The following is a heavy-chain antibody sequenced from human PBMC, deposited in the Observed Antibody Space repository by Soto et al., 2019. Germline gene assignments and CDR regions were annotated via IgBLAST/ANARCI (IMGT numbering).Heavy chain of an antibody. V-gene: IGHV1-18*01. CDR3: ASVQAAQVAHPFDY. D-gene: IGHD1-1*01. Sequence: ASVKVSCKASGYTFTSYGISWVRQAPGQGLEWMGWISAYNGNTNYAQKLQGRVTMTTDTSTSTAYMELRSLRSDDTAVYYCASVQAAQVAHPFDYWGQGTLVTVSS. CDR2: ISAYNGNT. CDR1: GYTFTSYG. J-gene: IGHJ4*02.